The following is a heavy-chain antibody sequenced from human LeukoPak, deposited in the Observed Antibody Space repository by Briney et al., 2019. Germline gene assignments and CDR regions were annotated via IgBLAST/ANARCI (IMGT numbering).Heavy chain of an antibody. J-gene: IGHJ4*02. Sequence: PGGSLRLPCAASGFTFSSYAMSWVRQAPGKGLEWVSAISGSGGSTYYADSVKGRFTISRDSSKNTLFLQMSNLRAEDTAVYYCARFYFDSSGQNSRAYWGQGTQVTVSA. CDR3: ARFYFDSSGQNSRAY. CDR1: GFTFSSYA. D-gene: IGHD3-22*01. V-gene: IGHV3-23*01. CDR2: ISGSGGST.